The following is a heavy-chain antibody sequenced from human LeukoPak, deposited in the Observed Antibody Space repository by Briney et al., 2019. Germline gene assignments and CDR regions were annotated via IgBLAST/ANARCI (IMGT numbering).Heavy chain of an antibody. CDR1: GGTFSSYS. CDR2: INPMFGIT. J-gene: IGHJ6*03. V-gene: IGHV1-69*05. D-gene: IGHD5-18*01. Sequence: ASVKVSCKASGGTFSSYSISWVRQAPGQGLEWMGRINPMFGITNYEQKFQGRITITTDDSTSKADMELSSLTSEDTAVYYCARESKWIQPYMDVCGKGTTVTVPS. CDR3: ARESKWIQPYMDV.